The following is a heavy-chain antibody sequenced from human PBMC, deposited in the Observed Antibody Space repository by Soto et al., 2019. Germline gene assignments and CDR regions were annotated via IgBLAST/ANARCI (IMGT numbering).Heavy chain of an antibody. CDR2: TSAYGGDT. V-gene: IGHV1-18*01. D-gene: IGHD6-19*01. Sequence: VQLVQSGAEVKTPGASVKVSCRASGYTFLNYAISWVRQAPGQGLEWMGWTSAYGGDTHYAQKFQGKVIMTTETSTSTAYMELRSLKSDDTAVYYCARALYSTGCQLGMRNWLEPWGQGTLVTVSP. CDR3: ARALYSTGCQLGMRNWLEP. J-gene: IGHJ5*02. CDR1: GYTFLNYA.